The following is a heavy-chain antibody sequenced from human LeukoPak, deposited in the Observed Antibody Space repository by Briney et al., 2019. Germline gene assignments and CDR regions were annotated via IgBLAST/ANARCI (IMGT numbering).Heavy chain of an antibody. CDR1: GGTFISYA. Sequence: ASVKVSCKASGGTFISYAISWVRQAPGQGLEWMGGIIPILGTANYAQKFQGRVTITADESTSTAYMELSSLRSEDTAVYYCARSRHHYYGSGSLPYYGMDVWGKGTTVTVSS. D-gene: IGHD3-10*01. V-gene: IGHV1-69*13. CDR3: ARSRHHYYGSGSLPYYGMDV. J-gene: IGHJ6*04. CDR2: IIPILGTA.